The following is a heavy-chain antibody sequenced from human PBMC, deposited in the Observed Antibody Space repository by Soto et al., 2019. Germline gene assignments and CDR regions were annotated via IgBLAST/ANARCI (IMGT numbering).Heavy chain of an antibody. Sequence: GGSLRLSCAASGFTISSYSMNWVRQAPGKGLEWVSSISSSSSYIYYADSVKGRFTISRDNAKNSLYLQMNSLRAEDTAVYYCARDLYSRIYYGMDVWGQGTTVTVSS. D-gene: IGHD6-13*01. CDR2: ISSSSSYI. CDR3: ARDLYSRIYYGMDV. CDR1: GFTISSYS. J-gene: IGHJ6*02. V-gene: IGHV3-21*01.